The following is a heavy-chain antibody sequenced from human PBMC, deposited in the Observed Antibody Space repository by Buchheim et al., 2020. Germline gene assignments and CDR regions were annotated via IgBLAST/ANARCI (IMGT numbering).Heavy chain of an antibody. J-gene: IGHJ6*02. D-gene: IGHD5-24*01. V-gene: IGHV3-30*18. CDR3: AKGDSRDGYNSYYYYGMDV. CDR1: GFTFSSYG. CDR2: ISYDGSNK. Sequence: VQLVESGGGVVQPGRSLRLSCAASGFTFSSYGMHWVRQALGKGLEWVAVISYDGSNKYYADSVKGRFTISRDNSKNTLYLQMNSLRAEDTAVYYCAKGDSRDGYNSYYYYGMDVWGQGTT.